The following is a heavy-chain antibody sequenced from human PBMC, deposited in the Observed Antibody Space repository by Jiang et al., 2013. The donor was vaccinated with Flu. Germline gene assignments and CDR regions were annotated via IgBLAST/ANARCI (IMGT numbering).Heavy chain of an antibody. CDR2: IYYSGST. Sequence: TLSLTCTVSGGSISSYYWSWIRQPPGKGLEWIGYIYYSGSTNYSPSLKSRVTISVDTSKNQFSLKLSSVTAADTAVYYCASSNSGSWYGDAFDIWGQGTMVTVSS. CDR3: ASSNSGSWYGDAFDI. J-gene: IGHJ3*02. V-gene: IGHV4-59*01. D-gene: IGHD6-13*01. CDR1: GGSISSYY.